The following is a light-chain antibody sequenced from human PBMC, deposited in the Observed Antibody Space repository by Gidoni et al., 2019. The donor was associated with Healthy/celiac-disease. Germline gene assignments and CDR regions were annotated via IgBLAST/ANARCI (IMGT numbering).Light chain of an antibody. CDR1: SSEVGGYNY. Sequence: QSALTQPASVSGSPGQSITISCTGTSSEVGGYNYVSWYQQHPGKAPKRMIYEVSNRPSGVPDRFSGSKSGNTASLTISGLQAEDEADYYCSSYTSSSTYVVFGGGTKLTVL. J-gene: IGLJ2*01. CDR2: EVS. CDR3: SSYTSSSTYVV. V-gene: IGLV2-14*01.